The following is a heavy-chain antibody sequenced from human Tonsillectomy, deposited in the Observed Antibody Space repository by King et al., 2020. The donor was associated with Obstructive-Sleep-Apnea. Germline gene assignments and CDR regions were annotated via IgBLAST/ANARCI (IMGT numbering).Heavy chain of an antibody. Sequence: QLVQSGAEVKKPGESLRISCKGSGYSFTSYWISRVRQMPGKGLEWMGRIDPSDSYTNYSPSFQGHVTISADKSISTAYLQWSSLKASDTAMYYCARLESYYYDSSGPLSYWGQGTLVTVSS. CDR2: IDPSDSYT. CDR3: ARLESYYYDSSGPLSY. CDR1: GYSFTSYW. V-gene: IGHV5-10-1*03. J-gene: IGHJ4*02. D-gene: IGHD3-22*01.